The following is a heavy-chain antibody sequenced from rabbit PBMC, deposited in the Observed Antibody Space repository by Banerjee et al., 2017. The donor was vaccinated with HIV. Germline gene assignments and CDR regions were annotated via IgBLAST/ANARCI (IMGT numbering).Heavy chain of an antibody. V-gene: IGHV1S43*01. J-gene: IGHJ4*01. Sequence: QEQLVESGGGLVQPEGSLTLTCKVSGIYFSSYQYMSWVRQAPEKGLELIACIYTSTCSTWYASWAKGRFRGSKSTSLKTGDLKLTSPSAAATATYFCVRSGIGVNGPYFNLGGQGTLCSVS. CDR1: GIYFSSYQY. CDR3: VRSGIGVNGPYFNL. CDR2: IYTSTCST. D-gene: IGHD3-1*01.